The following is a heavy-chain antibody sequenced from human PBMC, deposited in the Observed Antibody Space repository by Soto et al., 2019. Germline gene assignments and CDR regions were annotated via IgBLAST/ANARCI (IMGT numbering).Heavy chain of an antibody. CDR1: GFTFSSYA. Sequence: GGSLRLSCAASGFTFSSYAMHWVRQAPGKGLEWVAVISYDGSNKYYADSVKGRFTISRDNSKNTLYLQMNSLRAEDTAVYYCARAAVPASLYYDFWSGSFYYYGMDVWGQGTTVTVSS. CDR2: ISYDGSNK. V-gene: IGHV3-30-3*01. J-gene: IGHJ6*02. CDR3: ARAAVPASLYYDFWSGSFYYYGMDV. D-gene: IGHD3-3*01.